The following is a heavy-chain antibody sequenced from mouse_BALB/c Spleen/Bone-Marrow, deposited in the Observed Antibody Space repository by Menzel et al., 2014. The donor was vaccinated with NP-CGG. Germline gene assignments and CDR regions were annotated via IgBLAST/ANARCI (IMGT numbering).Heavy chain of an antibody. CDR3: ARYYYGYYFDY. J-gene: IGHJ2*01. CDR1: GYTFTSYV. CDR2: INPYNDGS. Sequence: LVESGPELVKPGASVKMSCKASGYTFTSYVMHWVKQKPGQGLEWTGYINPYNDGSKYNEKFKGKATLTSDKSSSTAYMELSSLTSEDSAVYYCARYYYGYYFDYWGQGTTLTVSS. D-gene: IGHD1-2*01. V-gene: IGHV1-14*01.